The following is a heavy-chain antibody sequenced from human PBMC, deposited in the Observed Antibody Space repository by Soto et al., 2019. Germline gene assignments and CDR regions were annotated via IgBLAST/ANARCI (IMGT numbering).Heavy chain of an antibody. CDR1: GLTWGTCD. Sequence: SPRFTYTASGLTWGTCDIHWVGEAPGKGLEWVAVISYDGSKTYYADSVKGRFTISRDNSKNTMFLQMDSLTAEDTAVYYCAKPYRISSSWEFDYWGQATLVTVSS. D-gene: IGHD6-6*01. J-gene: IGHJ4*02. CDR2: ISYDGSKT. V-gene: IGHV3-30*18. CDR3: AKPYRISSSWEFDY.